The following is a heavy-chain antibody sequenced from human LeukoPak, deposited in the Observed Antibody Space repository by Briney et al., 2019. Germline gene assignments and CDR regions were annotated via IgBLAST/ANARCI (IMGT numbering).Heavy chain of an antibody. CDR3: AKKPSGYTYGGYFDY. J-gene: IGHJ4*02. CDR1: GFTFRSYA. D-gene: IGHD5-18*01. V-gene: IGHV3-23*01. CDR2: ISGSGDST. Sequence: PGGSLRLSCAASGFTFRSYAMNWVRQAPGKGLEWVSAISGSGDSTYYADSVKGRFTISRDNSQNTLYLQMNSLGAEDTAIYYCAKKPSGYTYGGYFDYWGQGTLVTVSS.